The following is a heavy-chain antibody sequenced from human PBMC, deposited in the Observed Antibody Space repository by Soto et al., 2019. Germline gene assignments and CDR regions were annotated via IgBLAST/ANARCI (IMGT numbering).Heavy chain of an antibody. Sequence: SETLSLTCXVSGVSIHNSHSFWAWIRQPPGKGLEFIGSVYHNGGAHYNSSLKSRVTISVDTAHNQVSLRMRSLTAADTAVYYCGRVVEGATRHTDPDSWGQGILVTVSS. CDR2: VYHNGGA. V-gene: IGHV4-39*01. CDR1: GVSIHNSHSF. J-gene: IGHJ5*01. CDR3: GRVVEGATRHTDPDS. D-gene: IGHD2-21*01.